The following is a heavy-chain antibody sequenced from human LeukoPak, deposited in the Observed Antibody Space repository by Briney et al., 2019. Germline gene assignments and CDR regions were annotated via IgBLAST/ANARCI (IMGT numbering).Heavy chain of an antibody. D-gene: IGHD3/OR15-3a*01. J-gene: IGHJ4*02. CDR1: GFTFSSYA. CDR2: ISYDGSNK. V-gene: IGHV3-30-3*01. Sequence: GGSLRLSCAASGFTFSSYAMSWVRQAPGKGLEWVAVISYDGSNKYYADSVKGRFTISRDNSKNTLYLQMNSLRAEDTAVYYCARERGLGLDHWGQGTLVTVSS. CDR3: ARERGLGLDH.